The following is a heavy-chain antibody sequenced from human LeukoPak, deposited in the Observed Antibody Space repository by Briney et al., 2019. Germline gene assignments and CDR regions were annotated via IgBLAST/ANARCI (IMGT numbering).Heavy chain of an antibody. CDR3: ARRGYCSSTSCLLSNDAFDI. J-gene: IGHJ3*02. D-gene: IGHD2-2*01. Sequence: SETLSLTCAVYGGSFSGYYWSWIRQPPGKGLEWIGEINHSGSTNYNPSLKSRVTISVDTSKNQFSLKLSSVTAADTAVYYCARRGYCSSTSCLLSNDAFDIWGQGTMVTVSS. V-gene: IGHV4-34*01. CDR2: INHSGST. CDR1: GGSFSGYY.